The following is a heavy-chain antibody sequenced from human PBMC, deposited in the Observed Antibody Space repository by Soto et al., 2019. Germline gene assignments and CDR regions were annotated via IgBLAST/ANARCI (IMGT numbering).Heavy chain of an antibody. J-gene: IGHJ1*01. CDR1: GGSFSGYY. CDR2: LNDSGGT. V-gene: IGHV4-34*01. Sequence: QVQLQQWGAGLLKPSETLSLACAVYGGSFSGYYCSWIRQPPGKGLEWIGELNDSGGTNYNASLKRRVSISVDTSKNQFSLKLSFVTAADTAVYYCARGRGGVQHWGQGTLVTVSS. CDR3: ARGRGGVQH. D-gene: IGHD3-10*01.